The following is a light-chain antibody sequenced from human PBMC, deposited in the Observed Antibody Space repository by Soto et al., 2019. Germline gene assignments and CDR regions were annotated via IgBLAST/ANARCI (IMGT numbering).Light chain of an antibody. J-gene: IGLJ2*01. CDR3: CSYADTNTLI. CDR1: SNDVGGHSH. CDR2: DVT. V-gene: IGLV2-11*01. Sequence: QSALTQPRSVSGSPGQSVTISCTGTSNDVGGHSHVSWYQQHPGKAPKVMIYDVTKRPSGVPDRFSGSKSGNTASLTLSGLQAEDEAEYHCCSYADTNTLIFGGGTKLTVL.